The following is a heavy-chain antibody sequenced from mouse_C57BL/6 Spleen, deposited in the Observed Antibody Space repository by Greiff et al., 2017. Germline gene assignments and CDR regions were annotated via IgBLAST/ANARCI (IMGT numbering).Heavy chain of an antibody. V-gene: IGHV1-18*01. CDR2: INPNNGGT. CDR3: ARRPYYGAMDY. D-gene: IGHD1-1*02. CDR1: GYTFTDYN. Sequence: EVQLQQSGPELVKPGASVKIPCKASGYTFTDYNMDWVKQSHGKSLEWIGDINPNNGGTIYNQKFKGKATLTVDKSSSTAYMELRSLTSEDTAFYYCARRPYYGAMDYGGQGTSVTVAS. J-gene: IGHJ4*01.